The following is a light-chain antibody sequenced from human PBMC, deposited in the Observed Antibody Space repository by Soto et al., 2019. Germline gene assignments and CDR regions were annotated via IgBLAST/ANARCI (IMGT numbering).Light chain of an antibody. CDR1: ESVSSSQ. CDR2: AAS. Sequence: EIVLTQSPGTLSLSPGERATLSCRASESVSSSQLVWYQQKLGQAPRLVIYAASSRAAGIPDRFSGSGSGTDFTLTITRLEPEDFAVYYCQQYGNTRWTFGQGTKVELK. V-gene: IGKV3-20*01. J-gene: IGKJ1*01. CDR3: QQYGNTRWT.